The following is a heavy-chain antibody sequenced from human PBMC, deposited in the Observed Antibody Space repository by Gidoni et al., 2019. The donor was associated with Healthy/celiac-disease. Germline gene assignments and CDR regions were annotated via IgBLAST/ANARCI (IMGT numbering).Heavy chain of an antibody. CDR1: GFTVSSNY. D-gene: IGHD6-19*01. CDR2: SYSGGST. V-gene: IGHV3-66*01. Sequence: EVQLVESGGGLVQPGGSLRLSCAASGFTVSSNYMSWVRQAPGKGLEWVSVSYSGGSTYYADSVKGRFTISRDNSKNTLYLQMNSLRAEDPAVYYCARLSKWLVEGSFDYWGQGTLVTVSS. CDR3: ARLSKWLVEGSFDY. J-gene: IGHJ4*02.